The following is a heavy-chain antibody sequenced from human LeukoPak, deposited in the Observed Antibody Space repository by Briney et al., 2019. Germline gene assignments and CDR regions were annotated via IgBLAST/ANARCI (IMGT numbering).Heavy chain of an antibody. Sequence: SETLSLTCTVSGASISSYYWSWIRQPPGKGLEWIGYISYSGSTNYSPFLKTRVTISADTSKNQFSLNLSSVTAADTAVYYCARDNTVTTYLDYWGQGILVTVSS. V-gene: IGHV4-59*01. CDR3: ARDNTVTTYLDY. CDR2: ISYSGST. J-gene: IGHJ4*02. D-gene: IGHD4-17*01. CDR1: GASISSYY.